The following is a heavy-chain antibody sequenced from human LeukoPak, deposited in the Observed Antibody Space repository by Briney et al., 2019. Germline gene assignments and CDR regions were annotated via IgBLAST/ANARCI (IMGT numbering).Heavy chain of an antibody. V-gene: IGHV3-72*01. J-gene: IGHJ4*02. Sequence: PGGSLRLSCAASGFTFSDHHIACVREAPGQGVEWFGRTRNKADTYTTHYAASVEGRFTLSRDDSKNSLYLQMNSLKTEDTAVYYCAHLGGVVTATTDFGYWGQGTLVTVSS. CDR3: AHLGGVVTATTDFGY. CDR2: TRNKADTYTT. D-gene: IGHD2-2*01. CDR1: GFTFSDHH.